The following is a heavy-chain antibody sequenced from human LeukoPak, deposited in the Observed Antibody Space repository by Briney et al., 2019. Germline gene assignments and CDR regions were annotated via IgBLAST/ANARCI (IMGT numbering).Heavy chain of an antibody. V-gene: IGHV4-34*01. CDR3: ARMPYSYGLDI. Sequence: SETLSLTCAVYGGSFSGYYWSWIRQPPGKGLEWIGEINHSGGTNYNPSLKSRVTISVDTSKNQFSLKLSSVTAADTAVYYCARMPYSYGLDIWGQGTMVTVSS. CDR1: GGSFSGYY. CDR2: INHSGGT. D-gene: IGHD5-18*01. J-gene: IGHJ3*02.